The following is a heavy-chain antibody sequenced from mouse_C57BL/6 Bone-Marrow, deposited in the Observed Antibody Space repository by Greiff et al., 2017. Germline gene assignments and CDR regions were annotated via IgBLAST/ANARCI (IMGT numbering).Heavy chain of an antibody. V-gene: IGHV1-63*01. D-gene: IGHD1-1*01. CDR3: ARITTVVAFDY. CDR2: IYPGGGYT. J-gene: IGHJ2*01. Sequence: VKLQESGAELVRPGTSVKMSCKASGYTFTNYWIGWAKQRPGHGLEWIGDIYPGGGYTNYNEKFKGKATLTADKSSSTAYMQFSSLTSEDSAIYYCARITTVVAFDYWGQGTTLTVSS. CDR1: GYTFTNYW.